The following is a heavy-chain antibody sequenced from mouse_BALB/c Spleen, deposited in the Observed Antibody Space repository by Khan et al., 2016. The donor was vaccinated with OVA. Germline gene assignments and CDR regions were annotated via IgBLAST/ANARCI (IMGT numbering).Heavy chain of an antibody. CDR1: GFTFNNYA. CDR2: VSSGGSYT. Sequence: EVGLVESGGGLVKPGGSLKLSCAASGFTFNNYAMSWVRQTPEKRLEWVATVSSGGSYTYYPDSVKGRFTISRDNAKNTLYLQISSLRSEDTAMYYCARQGGIYDGPFDYWGQGTTLTVSS. D-gene: IGHD2-3*01. J-gene: IGHJ2*01. V-gene: IGHV5-9-3*01. CDR3: ARQGGIYDGPFDY.